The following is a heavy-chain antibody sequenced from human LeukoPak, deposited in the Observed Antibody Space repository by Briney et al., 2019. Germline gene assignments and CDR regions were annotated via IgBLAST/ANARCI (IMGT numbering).Heavy chain of an antibody. Sequence: SETLSLTCTVSGGSISSYYWSWIRQPPGKGLEWIGYIYYSGSTNYYPSLKSRVTISVETSKNQFLLKLSSVTAADTAVLYYSGTSERGYSYDYFYYYYMDVWGKGTTVTISS. CDR3: SGTSERGYSYDYFYYYYMDV. V-gene: IGHV4-59*01. CDR1: GGSISSYY. D-gene: IGHD5-18*01. CDR2: IYYSGST. J-gene: IGHJ6*03.